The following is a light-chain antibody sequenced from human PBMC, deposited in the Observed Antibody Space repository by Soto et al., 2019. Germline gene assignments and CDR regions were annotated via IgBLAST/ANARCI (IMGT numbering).Light chain of an antibody. CDR1: QSVSSSY. CDR3: QPYGSSPRT. J-gene: IGKJ1*01. CDR2: GAS. Sequence: EIVLTQSPGALSLSPGERATLSCGASQSVSSSYLAWYQQKPGQAPRLLIYGASTRATGITDRFSGSGSGTDFTLTISRLEPEDFAVYYCQPYGSSPRTFGQGTKVEIK. V-gene: IGKV3-20*01.